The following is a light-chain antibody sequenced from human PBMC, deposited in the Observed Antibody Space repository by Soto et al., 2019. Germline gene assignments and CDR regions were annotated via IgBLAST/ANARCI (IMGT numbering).Light chain of an antibody. V-gene: IGKV3-11*01. J-gene: IGKJ1*01. CDR2: DAS. Sequence: EIVLTQSPATLSLSPEERATLSCRASQSVSSYLAWYQQKPGQAPRLLIYDASNRATGIPARFSGSGSGTDFTLTISSLEPEDFAVYYCQQRSNWPRWTFGQGTKVDIK. CDR1: QSVSSY. CDR3: QQRSNWPRWT.